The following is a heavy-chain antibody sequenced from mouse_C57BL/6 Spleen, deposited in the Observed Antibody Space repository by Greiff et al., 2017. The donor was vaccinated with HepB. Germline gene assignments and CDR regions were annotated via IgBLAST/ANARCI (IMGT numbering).Heavy chain of an antibody. CDR2: IYPGDGDT. CDR3: ARSLLYDYYAMDY. J-gene: IGHJ4*01. V-gene: IGHV1-80*01. Sequence: VQLQQSGAELVKPGASVKISCKASGYAFSSYWMNWVKQRPGKGLEWIGQIYPGDGDTNYNGKFKGKATLTADKSSSTAYMQLSSLTSEDSAVYFCARSLLYDYYAMDYWGQGTSVTVAS. CDR1: GYAFSSYW. D-gene: IGHD2-3*01.